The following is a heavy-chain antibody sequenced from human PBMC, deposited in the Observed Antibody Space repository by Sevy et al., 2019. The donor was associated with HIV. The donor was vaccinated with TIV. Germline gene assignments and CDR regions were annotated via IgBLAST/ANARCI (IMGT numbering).Heavy chain of an antibody. V-gene: IGHV3-23*01. J-gene: IGHJ3*02. Sequence: GGSLRLSCAASGFTFSKYSMSWVRQPPGKGLEWVSTLSFGCGEINYADSVKGRFTISRDNSKSSVYLQMNNLRPEDTALYYCARDGRGISAFDIWGPGTMVTVSS. CDR1: GFTFSKYS. CDR3: ARDGRGISAFDI. D-gene: IGHD3-3*02. CDR2: LSFGCGEI.